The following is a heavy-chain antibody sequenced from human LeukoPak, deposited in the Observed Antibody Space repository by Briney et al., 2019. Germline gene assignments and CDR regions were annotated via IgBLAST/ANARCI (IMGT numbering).Heavy chain of an antibody. D-gene: IGHD4-17*01. CDR2: TSYDETNK. V-gene: IGHV3-30*03. J-gene: IGHJ4*02. CDR1: GFTFSNYG. CDR3: ARGTRKGDYVPDY. Sequence: GGSLRLSCGASGFTFSNYGMHWVRQAPGKGLEWVAVTSYDETNKYYADSVKGRFTISRDNSKNTVYLQMNSLRAEDTAVYYCARGTRKGDYVPDYWGQGTLVTVSS.